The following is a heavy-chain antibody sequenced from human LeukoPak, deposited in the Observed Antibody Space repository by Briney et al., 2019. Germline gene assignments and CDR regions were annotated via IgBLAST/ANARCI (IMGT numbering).Heavy chain of an antibody. CDR3: AKLVTYYYDSSDRYFDY. Sequence: GGSLTLSCAASGFTFSSYAMRGLRQATGKGVEWVSVIRGTGGSTYYADSVKGRFTISRDNSKNALYLQMNSLEAEDTAVYYCAKLVTYYYDSSDRYFDYWGQGTLVTVSS. D-gene: IGHD3-22*01. CDR1: GFTFSSYA. J-gene: IGHJ4*02. V-gene: IGHV3-23*01. CDR2: IRGTGGST.